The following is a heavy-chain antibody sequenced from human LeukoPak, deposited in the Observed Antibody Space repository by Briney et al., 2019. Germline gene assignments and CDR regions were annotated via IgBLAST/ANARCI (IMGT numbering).Heavy chain of an antibody. V-gene: IGHV3-23*01. D-gene: IGHD6-6*01. CDR3: ARAQRIAARPGGFDY. Sequence: GGSLRLSCAASEFTFSRYAMSWVRQAPGKGLEWVSTISGTGGSTYYADSVKGRFTISRDNSKNTMYLQMNSLRAEDTAVYYCARAQRIAARPGGFDYWGQGTLVTVSS. CDR1: EFTFSRYA. CDR2: ISGTGGST. J-gene: IGHJ4*02.